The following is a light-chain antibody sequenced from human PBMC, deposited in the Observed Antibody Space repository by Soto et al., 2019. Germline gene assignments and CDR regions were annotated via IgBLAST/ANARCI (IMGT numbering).Light chain of an antibody. CDR2: EVH. CDR1: SSDVGAYDY. J-gene: IGLJ1*01. CDR3: ASHTRSNPRV. V-gene: IGLV2-14*03. Sequence: QSVLTQPSSVSGSAGQSIAICCIATSSDVGAYDYVSWYQQHPDRAPRLMVYEVHNRPSGVSNRFSGSKYVNTDTLTISGLQPEDEDDYYCASHTRSNPRVFGTGTKVTVL.